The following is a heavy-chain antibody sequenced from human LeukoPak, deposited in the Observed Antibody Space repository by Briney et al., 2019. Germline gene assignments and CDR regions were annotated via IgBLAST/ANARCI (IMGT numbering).Heavy chain of an antibody. CDR2: IYIGGST. D-gene: IGHD4-17*01. CDR3: AKTGTTVATIDY. Sequence: GGSLRHSCAVSGFTVSSNFMSWVRQAPGKGLEWVSVIYIGGSTYYADSVKGRFTISRDNSKNTLYLQMNSLRAEDTAVYYCAKTGTTVATIDYWGQGTLVTVSS. CDR1: GFTVSSNF. V-gene: IGHV3-53*01. J-gene: IGHJ4*02.